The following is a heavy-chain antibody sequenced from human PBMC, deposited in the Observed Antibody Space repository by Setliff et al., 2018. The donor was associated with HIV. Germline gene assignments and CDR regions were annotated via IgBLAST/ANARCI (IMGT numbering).Heavy chain of an antibody. CDR1: GYSITSGYS. D-gene: IGHD3-16*01. CDR3: VHSLLGAPMVDY. V-gene: IGHV4-38-2*01. J-gene: IGHJ4*02. Sequence: SETLSLTCAVSGYSITSGYSWGRIRQSPGKGLEWIGNAYHSGRTYYNPSLKSRVAMSIDTSKNQFSLRLNSVTAADTAMYYCVHSLLGAPMVDYWGQGTLVTVSS. CDR2: AYHSGRT.